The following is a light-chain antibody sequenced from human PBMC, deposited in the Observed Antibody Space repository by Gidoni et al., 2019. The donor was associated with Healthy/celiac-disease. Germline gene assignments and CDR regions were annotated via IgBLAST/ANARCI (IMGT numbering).Light chain of an antibody. CDR2: DAS. CDR3: QQRSNWPLT. Sequence: EIVLTQSPATLSLSPGERATLSCRASQSVSSYLAWYQQKPGQDPRLLIYDASNRATGIPARFSGSGSGTDFTLTISSREPEDFAVYYCQQRSNWPLTFGGGTKVEIK. CDR1: QSVSSY. V-gene: IGKV3-11*01. J-gene: IGKJ4*01.